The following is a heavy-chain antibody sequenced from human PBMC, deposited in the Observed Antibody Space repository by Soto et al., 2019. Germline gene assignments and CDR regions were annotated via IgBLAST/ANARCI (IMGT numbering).Heavy chain of an antibody. CDR3: ARVGSSGYCYDY. CDR2: IWYDGSNK. D-gene: IGHD3-22*01. Sequence: GGSLRLSCAASGFTFSSYGMHWVRQAPGKGLEWVAVIWYDGSNKYYADSVKGRFTISRDNSKNTLYLQMNSLRAEDTAVYYCARVGSSGYCYDYWGQGTLVTVSS. CDR1: GFTFSSYG. J-gene: IGHJ4*02. V-gene: IGHV3-33*01.